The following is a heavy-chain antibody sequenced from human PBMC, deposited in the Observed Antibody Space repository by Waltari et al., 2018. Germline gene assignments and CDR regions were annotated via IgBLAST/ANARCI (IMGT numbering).Heavy chain of an antibody. Sequence: EVQLVQSGAEVKKPGESLKISCKGSGYRFINYWIGWVRQMPGNGLEWMGSSFPGDSDTRYSPAFQGQGTISVDKSISTAYLQWGSLKASDNAMYYCARLRDYYYYGMDVWGQGTAITVSS. CDR1: GYRFINYW. J-gene: IGHJ6*02. D-gene: IGHD3-10*01. CDR2: SFPGDSDT. CDR3: ARLRDYYYYGMDV. V-gene: IGHV5-51*01.